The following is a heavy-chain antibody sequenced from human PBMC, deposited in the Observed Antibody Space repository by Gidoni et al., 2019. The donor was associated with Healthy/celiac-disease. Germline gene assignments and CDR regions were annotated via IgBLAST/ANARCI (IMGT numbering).Heavy chain of an antibody. CDR2: INHSGST. CDR3: ARGRYYFDY. Sequence: VQLQQWGEGLLKPSENLSLTCAVEGGSFSGYYWSWLRQPPGKGREWIGDINHSGSTNYNPSLKSRVTISVDTSKNQFSRKLRSVTAADTAVYYGARGRYYFDYWGQGTLFTVSS. V-gene: IGHV4-34*01. CDR1: GGSFSGYY. J-gene: IGHJ4*02.